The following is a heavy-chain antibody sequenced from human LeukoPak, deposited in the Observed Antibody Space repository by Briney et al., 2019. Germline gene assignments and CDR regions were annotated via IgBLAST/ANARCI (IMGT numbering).Heavy chain of an antibody. Sequence: ASVKVSCKASGYIFINYYMHWVRQAPGQGLEWMGGIIPIFGTANYAQKFQGRVTITADESTSTAYMELSSLRSEDTAVYYCASLGGGSTVTTYLNYWGQGTLVTVSS. CDR3: ASLGGGSTVTTYLNY. D-gene: IGHD4-17*01. CDR2: IIPIFGTA. J-gene: IGHJ4*02. CDR1: GYIFINYY. V-gene: IGHV1-69*13.